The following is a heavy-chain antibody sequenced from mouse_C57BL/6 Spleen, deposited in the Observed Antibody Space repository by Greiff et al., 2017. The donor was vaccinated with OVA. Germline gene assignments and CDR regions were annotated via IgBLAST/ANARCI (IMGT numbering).Heavy chain of an antibody. V-gene: IGHV1-74*01. CDR3: AIPITTVVAPGFAY. D-gene: IGHD1-1*01. CDR2: IHPSDSDT. CDR1: GYTFTSYW. J-gene: IGHJ3*01. Sequence: QVHVKQPGAELVKPGASVKVSCKASGYTFTSYWMHWVKQRPGQGLEWIGRIHPSDSDTNYNQKFKGKATLTVDKSSSTAYMQLSSLTSEDSAVYYCAIPITTVVAPGFAYWGQGTLVTVSA.